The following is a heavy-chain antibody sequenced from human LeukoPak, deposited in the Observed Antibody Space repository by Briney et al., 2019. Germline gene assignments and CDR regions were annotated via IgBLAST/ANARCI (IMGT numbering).Heavy chain of an antibody. J-gene: IGHJ4*02. CDR2: ITSSSTYT. CDR3: AKVPDYYGSGRYH. V-gene: IGHV3-21*01. CDR1: TFTFSIYN. D-gene: IGHD3-10*01. Sequence: PGGSLRLSCAASTFTFSIYNMNWVRQAPGKGLEWVSSITSSSTYTFYADSVRGRFTISRDNAKNSLYLQMNSLRAEDTAVYYCAKVPDYYGSGRYHWGQGTLVTVSS.